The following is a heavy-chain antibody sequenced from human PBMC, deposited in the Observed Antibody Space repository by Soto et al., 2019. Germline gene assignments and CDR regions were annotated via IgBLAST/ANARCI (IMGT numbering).Heavy chain of an antibody. Sequence: GASVKVSCKASGYTFTSYYMHWVRQAPGQGLEWMGIINPSGGSTSYAQKFQGRVTMTRDTSTSTVYMELSSLRSEDTAVYYCVRNWSAEAAGRTQTHWFDPWGQGTLVTVPS. D-gene: IGHD6-13*01. J-gene: IGHJ5*02. CDR3: VRNWSAEAAGRTQTHWFDP. CDR2: INPSGGST. V-gene: IGHV1-46*01. CDR1: GYTFTSYY.